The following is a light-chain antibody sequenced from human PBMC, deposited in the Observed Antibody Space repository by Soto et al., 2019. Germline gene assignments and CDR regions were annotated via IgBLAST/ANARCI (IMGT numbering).Light chain of an antibody. CDR2: VNSDGSH. V-gene: IGLV4-69*01. Sequence: QCVLTQSPSASASLGASVKLTCTLSSAHSSYAIAWHQQQPEKGPRYLMKVNSDGSHNKGDEIPDRFSGSSSGAERYLIISSLQPEDEADYYCQTRGTGIVVFGGGTKVTVL. J-gene: IGLJ2*01. CDR3: QTRGTGIVV. CDR1: SAHSSYA.